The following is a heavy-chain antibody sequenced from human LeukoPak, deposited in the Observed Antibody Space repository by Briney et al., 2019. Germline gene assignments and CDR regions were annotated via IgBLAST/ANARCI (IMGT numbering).Heavy chain of an antibody. V-gene: IGHV3-30*18. CDR2: ISYDGSNK. CDR3: AKTAWELGYCSSTSCYHFDY. D-gene: IGHD2-2*01. J-gene: IGHJ4*02. CDR1: GFTFSTYG. Sequence: GRSLRLSCAASGFTFSTYGMHWVRQAPGKGLAGVAVISYDGSNKYYADSVKGRFTISRDNSKNTLYLQMNSLRAEDTDVYYCAKTAWELGYCSSTSCYHFDYWGQGTLVTVSS.